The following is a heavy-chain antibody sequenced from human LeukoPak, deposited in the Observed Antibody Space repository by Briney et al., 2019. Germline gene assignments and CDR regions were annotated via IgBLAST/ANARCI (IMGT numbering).Heavy chain of an antibody. CDR1: GFTFSKYW. V-gene: IGHV3-74*01. CDR3: ATKQWLTPPPDS. D-gene: IGHD6-19*01. J-gene: IGHJ1*01. CDR2: INTDGTVT. Sequence: GGSLRDSCAASGFTFSKYWMLWVRQAPGKGLESVSRINTDGTVTTYADSVKGRFTVPRDNADNTMFLQMNSVRDEDTAVYYCATKQWLTPPPDSWGQGTSVTVSS.